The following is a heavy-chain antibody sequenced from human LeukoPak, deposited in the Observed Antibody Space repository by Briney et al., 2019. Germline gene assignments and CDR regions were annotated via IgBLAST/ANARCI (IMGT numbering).Heavy chain of an antibody. D-gene: IGHD3-9*01. CDR3: ARKDVLTGYPIYFFDL. Sequence: ASVKVSCKASGYTFTSYDINWVRQATGQGLEWMGWTNTNNGNTDYAQKFQGRVTMTRDTSINTAYMELTGLRSEDTAVYYCARKDVLTGYPIYFFDLWGRGTLVTVSS. CDR1: GYTFTSYD. V-gene: IGHV1-8*01. J-gene: IGHJ2*01. CDR2: TNTNNGNT.